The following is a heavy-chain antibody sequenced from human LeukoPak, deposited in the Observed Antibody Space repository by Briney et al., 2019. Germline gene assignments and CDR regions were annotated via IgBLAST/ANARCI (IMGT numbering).Heavy chain of an antibody. D-gene: IGHD4-11*01. CDR1: GFTFSSHW. J-gene: IGHJ4*02. V-gene: IGHV3-21*01. CDR2: ISSSSSYI. CDR3: ARGVTSLDY. Sequence: GGSLRLSCAASGFTFSSHWMHWVRQGPGKGLEWVSSISSSSSYIYYADSVKGRFTISRDNAKNSLYLQMNSLRAEDTAVYYCARGVTSLDYWGQGTLVTVSS.